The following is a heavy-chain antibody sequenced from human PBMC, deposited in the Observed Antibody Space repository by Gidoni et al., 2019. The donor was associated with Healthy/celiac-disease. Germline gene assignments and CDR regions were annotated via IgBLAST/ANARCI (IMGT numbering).Heavy chain of an antibody. V-gene: IGHV4-39*01. CDR2: IYYSGST. CDR3: ARRSSGYYYPGGWFDP. J-gene: IGHJ5*02. Sequence: QLQLQESGPGLVKPSETLSRTCTVAGGSISSSSYYWGWIRQPPGKGLEWLGSIYYSGSTYYNPSLKSRVTIAVDTSKNQFSLKLSSVTAADTAVYYCARRSSGYYYPGGWFDPWGQGTLVTVSS. D-gene: IGHD3-22*01. CDR1: GGSISSSSYY.